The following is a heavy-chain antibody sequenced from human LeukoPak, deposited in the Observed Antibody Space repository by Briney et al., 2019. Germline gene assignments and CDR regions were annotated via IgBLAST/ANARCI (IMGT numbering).Heavy chain of an antibody. CDR1: VFTFSSYA. Sequence: GGSLRLSCAHSVFTFSSYAMSWVRQAPGKGLEWVSAISGSGGSTYYADSVKGRFTISRDNSKNTLYLQMNSLRAEDTAVYYCAKDHLGYFDYWGQGTLVTVSS. CDR3: AKDHLGYFDY. V-gene: IGHV3-23*01. D-gene: IGHD1-26*01. J-gene: IGHJ4*02. CDR2: ISGSGGST.